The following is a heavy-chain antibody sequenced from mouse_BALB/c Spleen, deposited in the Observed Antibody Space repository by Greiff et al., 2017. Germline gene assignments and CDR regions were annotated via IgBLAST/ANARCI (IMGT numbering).Heavy chain of an antibody. CDR3: ARRDYYYGSSPWFAY. D-gene: IGHD1-1*01. J-gene: IGHJ3*01. V-gene: IGHV14-1*02. CDR1: GFNIKDYY. CDR2: IDPENGNT. Sequence: VQLQQSGAELVRPGALVKLSCKASGFNIKDYYMHWVKQRPEQGLEWIGWIDPENGNTIYDPKFQGKASITADTSSNTAYLQLSSLTSEDTAVYYCARRDYYYGSSPWFAYWGQGTLVTVSA.